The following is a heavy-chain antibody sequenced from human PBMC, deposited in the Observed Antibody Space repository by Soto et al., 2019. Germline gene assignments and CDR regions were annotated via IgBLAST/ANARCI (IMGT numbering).Heavy chain of an antibody. V-gene: IGHV3-73*01. CDR3: TRHVIGATSKTPGY. D-gene: IGHD3-10*01. Sequence: GGSLRLSCAASGFTFSGSAMHWVRQASGKGLEWVGRIRSKANSYATAYATSVKGRFTISRDDSKNTAYLQMNSLKTEDTVVYYCTRHVIGATSKTPGYWGQGTLVTVSS. CDR2: IRSKANSYAT. CDR1: GFTFSGSA. J-gene: IGHJ4*02.